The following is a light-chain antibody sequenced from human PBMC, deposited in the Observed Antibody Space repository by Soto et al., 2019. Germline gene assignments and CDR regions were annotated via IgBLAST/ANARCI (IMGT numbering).Light chain of an antibody. J-gene: IGKJ5*01. CDR3: QQYGSSRIT. CDR1: QSVSSSY. CDR2: GAS. Sequence: VLTQSPGTLSLSLGERATLSCRVSQSVSSSYLAWYQQKPGQAPRLXIYGASSRETGIPERFSGSGSGTDFTLTISRLEPEDFAVYYCQQYGSSRITFGQGTRLEIK. V-gene: IGKV3-20*01.